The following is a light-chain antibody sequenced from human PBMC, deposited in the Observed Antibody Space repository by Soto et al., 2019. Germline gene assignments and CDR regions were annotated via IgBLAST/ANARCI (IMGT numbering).Light chain of an antibody. CDR3: QQYSTTPWT. J-gene: IGKJ1*01. CDR1: QSVLHRSNGNNY. CDR2: WSS. V-gene: IGKV4-1*01. Sequence: DIVMTQSPDSLSVSLGERATIKCRSSQSVLHRSNGNNYIAWYQQKPGQPPKLLIYWSSTRDSGVPDRFIGSGSGTDFTLTVSSLQAEDVAVYYCQQYSTTPWTFGQGTKVEIK.